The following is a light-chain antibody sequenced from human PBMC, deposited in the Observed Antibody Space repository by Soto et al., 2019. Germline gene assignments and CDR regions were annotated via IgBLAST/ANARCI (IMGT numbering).Light chain of an antibody. CDR1: QGISNY. Sequence: DIQMTQSLSSLSASVGDRVTITCRASQGISNYLAWYQQKPGTVPKLLSYAAYTLQSGVPSRFSGSGSGTDGTLTICSLQPEEGAPYDCQQYNSALLTFGGGTKVELK. CDR3: QQYNSALLT. CDR2: AAY. V-gene: IGKV1-27*01. J-gene: IGKJ4*01.